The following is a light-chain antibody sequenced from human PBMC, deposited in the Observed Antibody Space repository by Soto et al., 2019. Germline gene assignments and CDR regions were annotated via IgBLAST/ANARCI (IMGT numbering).Light chain of an antibody. CDR2: DAS. CDR1: HSVTTH. Sequence: EIVLTQSPDTLSLSPGERATFSCWASHSVTTHLAWFQQRPGQTPRLLIYDASTRAPGIPARFSGRGSGADFTLTISSLEPEDFAVYYCQQRSDSITFGQGTRLEIK. J-gene: IGKJ5*01. CDR3: QQRSDSIT. V-gene: IGKV3-11*01.